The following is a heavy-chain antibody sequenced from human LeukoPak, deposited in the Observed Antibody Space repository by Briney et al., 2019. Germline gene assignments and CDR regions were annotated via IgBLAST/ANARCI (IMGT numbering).Heavy chain of an antibody. CDR2: ISSSSSYI. D-gene: IGHD1-26*01. CDR3: ARDVGGGVGATMNHAFDI. J-gene: IGHJ3*02. Sequence: PGGSLRLSCAASGFTFSSYSMNWVRQAPGKGLEWVSSISSSSSYIYYADSVKGRFTIPRDNAKNSLYLQMNSLRAEDTAVYYCARDVGGGVGATMNHAFDIWGQGTMVTVSS. V-gene: IGHV3-21*01. CDR1: GFTFSSYS.